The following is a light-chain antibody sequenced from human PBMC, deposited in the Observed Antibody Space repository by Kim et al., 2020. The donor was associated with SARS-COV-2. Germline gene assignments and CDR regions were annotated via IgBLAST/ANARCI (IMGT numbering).Light chain of an antibody. CDR2: EVS. J-gene: IGLJ1*01. CDR3: CSYAGSYFYV. Sequence: PGQSISISCTGTRSNVGSYNLVSGYRQNPGKAPKRMIYEVSKRPSGVSNRFSGSKSGNTASLTISGLQAEDEADYCCSYAGSYFYVFGTGTKVTVL. CDR1: RSNVGSYNL. V-gene: IGLV2-23*02.